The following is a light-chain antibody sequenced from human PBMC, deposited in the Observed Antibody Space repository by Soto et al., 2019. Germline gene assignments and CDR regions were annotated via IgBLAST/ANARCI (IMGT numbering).Light chain of an antibody. CDR2: DVS. CDR1: SSDVGGYNY. J-gene: IGLJ3*02. Sequence: QSALTQPRSVSGSPGQSVTISCTGTSSDVGGYNYVSWYQQYPGKAPKLVIYDVSKRPSGVPDRFSGSKSGNTASLTISGLQAEDEADYYCCSYAGSYIWVFGGGTKLTVL. V-gene: IGLV2-11*01. CDR3: CSYAGSYIWV.